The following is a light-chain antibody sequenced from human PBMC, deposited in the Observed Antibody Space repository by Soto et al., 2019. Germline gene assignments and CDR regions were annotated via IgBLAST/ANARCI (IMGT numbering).Light chain of an antibody. CDR2: GAS. CDR1: QSVGNNY. Sequence: EIVLTQSPGTLSLSPGERVTVSCRASQSVGNNYLGWYQQKPGQAPRLLIHGASSRATGIPDRFSGSGSGTDFTLTITRLAPEDFAVYYCQQYAASPITFGGGTKVEIK. J-gene: IGKJ4*01. CDR3: QQYAASPIT. V-gene: IGKV3-20*01.